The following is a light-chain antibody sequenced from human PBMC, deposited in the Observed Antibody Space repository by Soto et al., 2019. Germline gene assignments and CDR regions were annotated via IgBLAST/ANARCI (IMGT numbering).Light chain of an antibody. Sequence: SYELTQPPSVSVSPGQTARITCSGDSLPKQYAHWYQQRPGRARVLVICKDTERPSGIPDRFSGSSSGTTVTLTITGVQAEDEADYYCQSSDSSSAYVLFGGGTKLTVL. V-gene: IGLV3-25*02. J-gene: IGLJ2*01. CDR1: SLPKQY. CDR3: QSSDSSSAYVL. CDR2: KDT.